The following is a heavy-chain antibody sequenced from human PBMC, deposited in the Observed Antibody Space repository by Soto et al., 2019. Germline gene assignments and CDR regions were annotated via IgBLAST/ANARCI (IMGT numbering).Heavy chain of an antibody. D-gene: IGHD1-26*01. CDR1: GGTFSSYA. CDR2: IIPIFGTA. Sequence: QVQLVQSGAEVKKPGYSVNVSCKASGGTFSSYAISWVRQATGQGLEWRGGIIPIFGTANYAQKFQGRVTITADESTSTAYMELISLRSDDTAVYYCARGSLVGATNGFDPWGQGTLVTVSS. J-gene: IGHJ5*02. V-gene: IGHV1-69*01. CDR3: ARGSLVGATNGFDP.